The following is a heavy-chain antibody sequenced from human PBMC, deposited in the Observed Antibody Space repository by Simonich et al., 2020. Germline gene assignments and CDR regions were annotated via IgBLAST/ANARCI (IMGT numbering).Heavy chain of an antibody. CDR1: GYTFTGYY. CDR2: NNPNSGGT. J-gene: IGHJ3*02. V-gene: IGHV1-2*02. CDR3: ARVRFEAFDI. Sequence: QVQLVQSGAEVKKPGASVKVSCKASGYTFTGYYMHWVGQAPGQGLEWMGWNNPNSGGTNNAQKFQGRVTMTRDTSISTAYMELSRLRSDDTAVYYCARVRFEAFDIWGQGTMVTVSS.